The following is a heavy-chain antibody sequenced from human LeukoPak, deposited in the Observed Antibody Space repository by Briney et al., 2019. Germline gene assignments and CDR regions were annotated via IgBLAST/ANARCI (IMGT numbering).Heavy chain of an antibody. CDR1: GFTFSSYA. CDR3: ARDRQVRWLVLSSTFDY. Sequence: GRSLRPSCAASGFTFSSYAMHWVRQAPGKGLEWVAVISYDGSNKYYADSAKGRFTISRDNSKNTLYLQMNSLRAEDTAVYYCARDRQVRWLVLSSTFDYWGQGTLVTVSS. J-gene: IGHJ4*02. D-gene: IGHD6-19*01. CDR2: ISYDGSNK. V-gene: IGHV3-30*01.